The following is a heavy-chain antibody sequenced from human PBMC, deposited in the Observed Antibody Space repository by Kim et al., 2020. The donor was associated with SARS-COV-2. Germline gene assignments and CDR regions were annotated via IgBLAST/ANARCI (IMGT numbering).Heavy chain of an antibody. CDR2: INHSGST. V-gene: IGHV4-34*01. D-gene: IGHD6-19*01. CDR3: ARGGASSGWYPYYYYGMDV. CDR1: GGSFSGHY. Sequence: SETLSLTCAVYGGSFSGHYWSWIRQPPGKGLEWIGEINHSGSTNYNASLKSRVTISVDTSKNQFSLKLSSVTAADTAVYYCARGGASSGWYPYYYYGMDVWGPGTTVTVSS. J-gene: IGHJ6*02.